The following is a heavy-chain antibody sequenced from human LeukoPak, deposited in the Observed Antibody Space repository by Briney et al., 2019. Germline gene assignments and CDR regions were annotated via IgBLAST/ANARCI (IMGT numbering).Heavy chain of an antibody. D-gene: IGHD1-26*01. CDR3: ARDPDSGSYGAFYYYGMDV. CDR2: LPYVGSNK. J-gene: IGHJ6*02. CDR1: GFTTSSYA. V-gene: IGHV3-30-3*01. Sequence: GSRRRSCAASGFTTSSYAMHWVRQVPGTGLEWAEVLPYVGSNKYYADSVKGRFTISRDNSKNTLYLQMNSLRAEDTAVYYCARDPDSGSYGAFYYYGMDVWGQGTTVAVSS.